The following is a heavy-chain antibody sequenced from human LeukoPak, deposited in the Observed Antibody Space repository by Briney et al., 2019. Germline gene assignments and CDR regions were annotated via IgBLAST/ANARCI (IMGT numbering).Heavy chain of an antibody. CDR2: MYNSGTG. V-gene: IGHV4-39*02. D-gene: IGHD7-27*01. CDR3: ARGGNWDFDY. CDR1: GDFISSSSYY. J-gene: IGHJ4*02. Sequence: SETLPLTCTVSGDFISSSSYYWGWIRQPPGKGLEWIGEMYNSGTGTYKPSLRSRVTMFFDESKNHFSLKLNSVTAADTAVYYCARGGNWDFDYWGQGVLVFVSS.